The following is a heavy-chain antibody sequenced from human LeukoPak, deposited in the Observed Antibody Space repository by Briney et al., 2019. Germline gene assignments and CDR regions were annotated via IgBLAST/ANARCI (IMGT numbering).Heavy chain of an antibody. J-gene: IGHJ5*02. Sequence: NPSETLSLTCAVYGGSFSGYYWSWIRQPPGKGLEWIGEINHSGSTNYNPSLKSRVTISVDTSKNQFSLKLSSVTAADTAVYYCARGPIIVVPAAMRRWFDPWGQGTLVTVSS. CDR3: ARGPIIVVPAAMRRWFDP. V-gene: IGHV4-34*01. CDR1: GGSFSGYY. D-gene: IGHD2-2*01. CDR2: INHSGST.